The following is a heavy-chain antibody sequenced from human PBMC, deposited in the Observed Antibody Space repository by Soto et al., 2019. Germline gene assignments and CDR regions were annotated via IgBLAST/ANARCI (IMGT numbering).Heavy chain of an antibody. D-gene: IGHD4-17*01. Sequence: EVQLVESGGGLVKPGESLRLSCAASGFTLSTYSMNWVRQAPGKGLEWVSSISSSSSHIYYADSVKGRFTISRDNAKNSLSLQMNSLRVEDTAVYYCARDVSGTMTMVNTRPDLWGQGTLVTVSS. CDR1: GFTLSTYS. CDR3: ARDVSGTMTMVNTRPDL. CDR2: ISSSSSHI. V-gene: IGHV3-21*01. J-gene: IGHJ5*02.